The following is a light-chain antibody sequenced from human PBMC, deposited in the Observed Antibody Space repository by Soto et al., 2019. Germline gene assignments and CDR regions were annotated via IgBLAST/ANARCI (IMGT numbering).Light chain of an antibody. CDR2: DAS. Sequence: DMHMIKSTSTLSGTGGDRGNITCRASQSISSWLAWYQQKPGKAPKLLIYDASSLESGVPSRFSGSGSGTEFTLTISSLQPDDFATYYCQQYNSLSWTFGQGTKVDI. CDR3: QQYNSLSWT. CDR1: QSISSW. V-gene: IGKV1-5*01. J-gene: IGKJ1*01.